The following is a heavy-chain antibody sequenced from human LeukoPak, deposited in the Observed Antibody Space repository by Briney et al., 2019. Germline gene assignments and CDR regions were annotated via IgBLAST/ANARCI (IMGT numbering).Heavy chain of an antibody. CDR3: ARDLLSVWGSYRLDY. D-gene: IGHD3-16*02. CDR2: INPNSGGT. V-gene: IGHV1-2*02. Sequence: ASVKVSCKASGNTSTGDYMHWVRQAPGQGLEWMGWINPNSGGTNYAQKFQGRVTMTRDTSISTAYMELSRLRSDDTAVYYCARDLLSVWGSYRLDYWGQGTLVTVSS. CDR1: GNTSTGDY. J-gene: IGHJ4*02.